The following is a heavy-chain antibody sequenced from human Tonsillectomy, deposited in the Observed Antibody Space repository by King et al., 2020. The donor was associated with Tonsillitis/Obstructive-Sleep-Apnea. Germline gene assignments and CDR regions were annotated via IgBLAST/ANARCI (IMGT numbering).Heavy chain of an antibody. V-gene: IGHV5-51*01. CDR2: IYPGDSYT. J-gene: IGHJ3*02. D-gene: IGHD2-15*01. Sequence: VQLVESAADVKKPGESLKISCKGSGYIFTDYWIGWVRQMPGKGLEWMGIIYPGDSYTGYSPSFQGQVTISADKSLSTAYLQWSSLEASDTAMYYCAGRTRYCSGGSCPDAFDIWGQGTMVTVSS. CDR1: GYIFTDYW. CDR3: AGRTRYCSGGSCPDAFDI.